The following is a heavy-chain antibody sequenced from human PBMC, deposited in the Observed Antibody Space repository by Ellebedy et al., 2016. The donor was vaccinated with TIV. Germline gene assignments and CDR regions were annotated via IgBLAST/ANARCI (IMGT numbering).Heavy chain of an antibody. CDR2: IYTSGST. CDR1: GGSISSYY. D-gene: IGHD4-17*01. J-gene: IGHJ5*02. Sequence: GSLRLSXTVSGGSISSYYWSWIRQPAGKGLEWIGRIYTSGSTNYNPSLKSRVTMSVDTSKNQFSLKLSSVTAADTAVYYCARVHGDYVVWFDPWGQGTLVTVSS. V-gene: IGHV4-4*07. CDR3: ARVHGDYVVWFDP.